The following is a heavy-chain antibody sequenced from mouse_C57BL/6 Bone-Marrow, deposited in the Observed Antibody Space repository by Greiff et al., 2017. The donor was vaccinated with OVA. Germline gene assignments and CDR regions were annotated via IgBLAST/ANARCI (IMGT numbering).Heavy chain of an antibody. CDR3: TRGGGSTDY. V-gene: IGHV1-15*01. D-gene: IGHD1-1*01. Sequence: QVQLQQSGAELVRPGASVTLSCKASGYTFTDYEMHWVKQTPVHGLEWIGAIDPETGGTAYNQKFKGKAILTADKSSSTAYMELRSLTSEDSAVYYCTRGGGSTDYWGQGTTLTVSS. CDR2: IDPETGGT. CDR1: GYTFTDYE. J-gene: IGHJ2*01.